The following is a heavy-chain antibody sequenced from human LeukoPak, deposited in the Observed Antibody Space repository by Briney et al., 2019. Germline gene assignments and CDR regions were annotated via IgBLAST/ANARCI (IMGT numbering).Heavy chain of an antibody. CDR3: ARDRGGGRFDP. CDR1: GGSISSGDYY. J-gene: IGHJ5*02. V-gene: IGHV4-61*08. CDR2: IYYSGST. Sequence: SQTLSLTCTVSGGSISSGDYYWSWIRQPPGKGLEWIGYIYYSGSTNYNPSLKSRVTISVDTSKNQFSLKLSSVTAADTAVYYCARDRGGGRFDPWGQGTLVTVSS. D-gene: IGHD3-16*01.